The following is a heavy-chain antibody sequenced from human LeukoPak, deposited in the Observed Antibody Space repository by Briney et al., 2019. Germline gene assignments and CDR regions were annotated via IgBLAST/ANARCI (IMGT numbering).Heavy chain of an antibody. Sequence: ASVKVSCKASGYTFTGYYMHWVRQAPGQGLEWMGWINPNSGGTNYAQKFQGRVTMTRDTSISTAYMELSRLRSDDTAVYYCARGPLEPAAIRPRAYYMDVWGKGTTVTVSS. CDR2: INPNSGGT. J-gene: IGHJ6*03. D-gene: IGHD2-2*02. CDR1: GYTFTGYY. V-gene: IGHV1-2*02. CDR3: ARGPLEPAAIRPRAYYMDV.